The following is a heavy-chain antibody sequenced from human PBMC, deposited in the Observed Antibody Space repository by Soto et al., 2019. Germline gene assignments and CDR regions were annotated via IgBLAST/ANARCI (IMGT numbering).Heavy chain of an antibody. J-gene: IGHJ6*02. V-gene: IGHV3-74*02. CDR1: GFTFSSYW. Sequence: EVQLVESGGGLVRPGGSLSLSCAASGFTFSSYWIHWVRHSPGKRLVWVSRMNEDGGTTDYADSVKGRFTISRDNAKNTLYLQMNSLSVEETAVYYCARELSGRADVWGQGTMVTVSS. D-gene: IGHD1-26*01. CDR2: MNEDGGTT. CDR3: ARELSGRADV.